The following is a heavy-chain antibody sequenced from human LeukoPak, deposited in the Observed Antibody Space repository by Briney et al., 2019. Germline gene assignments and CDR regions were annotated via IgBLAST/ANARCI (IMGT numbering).Heavy chain of an antibody. CDR1: GYTFTSYG. V-gene: IGHV1-18*01. D-gene: IGHD6-19*01. Sequence: GASVKVSCKASGYTFTSYGISWVRQAPGQGLEWMGWINAYNGNTNYAQKLQGRVTMTTDTSTSTAYMELRSLRSDDTAVYYCASLQWLVVGDAFDIWGQGTMVTVSS. CDR2: INAYNGNT. CDR3: ASLQWLVVGDAFDI. J-gene: IGHJ3*02.